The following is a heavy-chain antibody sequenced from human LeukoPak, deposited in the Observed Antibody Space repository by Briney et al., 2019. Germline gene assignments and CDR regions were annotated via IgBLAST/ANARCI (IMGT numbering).Heavy chain of an antibody. D-gene: IGHD6-13*01. CDR1: GGTFSSYA. J-gene: IGHJ6*03. CDR2: IIPILGTA. CDR3: ASGFFIAAPLFYMDV. Sequence: GSSVKVSCKASGGTFSSYAISWVRQAPGQGLEWMGGIIPILGTANYAQKFQGRVTITTDESTSTAYMELSSLRSEDTAVYYCASGFFIAAPLFYMDVWGKGTTVTVSS. V-gene: IGHV1-69*05.